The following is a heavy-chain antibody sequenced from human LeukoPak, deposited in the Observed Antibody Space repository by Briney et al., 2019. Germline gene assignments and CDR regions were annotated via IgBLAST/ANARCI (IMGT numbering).Heavy chain of an antibody. D-gene: IGHD4-17*01. CDR1: GYTFTTYT. CDR3: ARVGGDYGASDI. V-gene: IGHV1-18*01. Sequence: ASVKVSCKASGYTFTTYTITWVRQAPGQGLEWMGWISTYNGNTNYAQMLQGRVTMTTDTSTSTAYMELRSLRSDDTAVYYCARVGGDYGASDIWGQGTTVTVSS. CDR2: ISTYNGNT. J-gene: IGHJ3*02.